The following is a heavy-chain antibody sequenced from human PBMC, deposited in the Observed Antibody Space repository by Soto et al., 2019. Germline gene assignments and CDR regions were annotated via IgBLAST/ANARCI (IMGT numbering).Heavy chain of an antibody. Sequence: QVQLVQSGAEVKKPGSSVKVSCKASGGTFSSYAISWVRQAPGQGLEWMGGIIPISDTTNYAQKCQRRVTITADESTSTAYMELSSLRSEDTAVYYCARSQGSSTSLEIYYYYYYGMDVWGQGTTVTVSS. D-gene: IGHD2-2*01. J-gene: IGHJ6*02. V-gene: IGHV1-69*01. CDR1: GGTFSSYA. CDR3: ARSQGSSTSLEIYYYYYYGMDV. CDR2: IIPISDTT.